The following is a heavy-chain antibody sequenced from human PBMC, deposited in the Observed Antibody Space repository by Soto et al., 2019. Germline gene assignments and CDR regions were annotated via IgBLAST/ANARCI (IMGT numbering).Heavy chain of an antibody. CDR1: RFTFSSYG. CDR3: AKERSSGWSFDY. J-gene: IGHJ4*02. Sequence: GGSLRLSCAVSRFTFSSYGMNWVRQAPGKGLEWVSSISDDGDSTYYADSVKGRFTVSRDNSKNTLYLQMNSLRAEDTAVFYCAKERSSGWSFDYWGQGTLVTVSS. CDR2: ISDDGDST. D-gene: IGHD6-19*01. V-gene: IGHV3-23*01.